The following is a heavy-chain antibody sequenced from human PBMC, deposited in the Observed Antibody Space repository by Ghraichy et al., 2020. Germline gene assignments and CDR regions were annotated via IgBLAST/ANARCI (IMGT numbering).Heavy chain of an antibody. J-gene: IGHJ4*02. V-gene: IGHV4-59*01. Sequence: SETLSLTCTVSGGSISSYYWSWIRQPPGKGLEWIGYIYYSGSTNYNPSLKSRVTISVDTSKNQFSLKLSSVTAADTAVYYCARGGSADFDYWGQGTLVTVSS. CDR1: GGSISSYY. CDR2: IYYSGST. CDR3: ARGGSADFDY.